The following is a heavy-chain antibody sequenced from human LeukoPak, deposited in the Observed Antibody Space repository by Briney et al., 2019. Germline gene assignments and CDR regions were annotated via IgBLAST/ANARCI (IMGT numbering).Heavy chain of an antibody. CDR3: ASQYYYDSSGYYPEYSQH. CDR1: GFIFSNYN. Sequence: GGSLRLSCVASGFIFSNYNMNWVRQAPGKGLEWVSSTSSSSSYIYYADSVKGRFTISRDNAKNSLYLQMNSLKAEDTAVYYCASQYYYDSSGYYPEYSQHWGQGTLVTVSS. D-gene: IGHD3-22*01. V-gene: IGHV3-21*01. J-gene: IGHJ1*01. CDR2: TSSSSSYI.